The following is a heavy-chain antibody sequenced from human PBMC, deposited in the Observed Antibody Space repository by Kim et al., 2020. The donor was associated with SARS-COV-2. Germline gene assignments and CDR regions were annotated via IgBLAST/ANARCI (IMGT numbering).Heavy chain of an antibody. V-gene: IGHV4-34*01. D-gene: IGHD5-12*01. CDR3: ASGSRRVIYRQANHYYYYGMDV. J-gene: IGHJ6*02. CDR2: INHSGST. Sequence: SETLSLTCAVYGGSFSGYYWSWIRQPPGKGLEWIGEINHSGSTNYNPSLKSRVTISVDTSKNQFSLKLSSVTAADTAVYYCASGSRRVIYRQANHYYYYGMDVWGQGTTVTVSS. CDR1: GGSFSGYY.